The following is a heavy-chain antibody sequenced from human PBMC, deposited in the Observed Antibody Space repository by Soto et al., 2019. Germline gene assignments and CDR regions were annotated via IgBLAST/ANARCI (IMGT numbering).Heavy chain of an antibody. CDR3: ATLPRTIERTPAAIWSFDS. V-gene: IGHV1-24*01. J-gene: IGHJ4*02. D-gene: IGHD2-2*01. CDR2: LDAEDGET. CDR1: GYSLSDLS. Sequence: ASGKVSCKVSGYSLSDLSIHWGRQAPGKGLEWMGGLDAEDGETIYAQKLQGRGTMTEDTSTDTAYMELSSLTSEDTAMYYCATLPRTIERTPAAIWSFDSWGQGTLVTVS.